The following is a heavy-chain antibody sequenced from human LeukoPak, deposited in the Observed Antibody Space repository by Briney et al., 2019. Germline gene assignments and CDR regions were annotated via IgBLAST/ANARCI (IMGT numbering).Heavy chain of an antibody. V-gene: IGHV4-39*01. D-gene: IGHD3-10*01. CDR1: GGSISSSSYY. J-gene: IGHJ6*03. CDR2: IYYSGST. Sequence: PSETPSLTCTVSGGSISSSSYYWGWIRQPPGKGLEWIGSIYYSGSTYYNPSLKSRVTISVDTSKNQFSLKLSPVTAADTAVYYCARHRAYYYYYMDVWGKGTTVTVSS. CDR3: ARHRAYYYYYMDV.